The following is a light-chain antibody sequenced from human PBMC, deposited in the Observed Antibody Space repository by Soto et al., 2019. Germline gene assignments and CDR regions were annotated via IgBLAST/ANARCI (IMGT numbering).Light chain of an antibody. J-gene: IGKJ1*01. CDR3: QQYNTWPRT. CDR1: QSVSSD. CDR2: GAS. V-gene: IGKV3-15*01. Sequence: ESVMTQGPAALSLSPRARATLSCRASQSVSSDLAWYQQRPGQAPRLLFYGASIRATAVPARFTASGSGTEFTLTISSLQSEDFAVYYCQQYNTWPRTFGQGTKVDIK.